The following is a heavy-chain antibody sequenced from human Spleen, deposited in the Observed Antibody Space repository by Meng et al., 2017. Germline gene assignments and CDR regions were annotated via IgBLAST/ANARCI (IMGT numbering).Heavy chain of an antibody. CDR3: ASGLMGV. J-gene: IGHJ6*02. V-gene: IGHV1-24*01. CDR2: FDPEDGET. CDR1: GYTLTELS. Sequence: ASVKVSCKVSGYTLTELSMHWVRQAPGKGLEWMGGFDPEDGETIYAQKFQDRVTITRDTSASTADMELSSLRSEDTAVYYCASGLMGVWGQGTTVTVSS. D-gene: IGHD6-25*01.